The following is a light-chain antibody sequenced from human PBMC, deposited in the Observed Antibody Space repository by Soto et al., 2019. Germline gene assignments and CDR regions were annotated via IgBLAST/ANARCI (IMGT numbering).Light chain of an antibody. J-gene: IGLJ2*01. Sequence: QLVLTQSSSASASLGSSVKLTCTLSSGHSSYIIAWHQQQPGKAPRYLMKLERSGSYNKGSGVPDRFSGSSSEADRYLTNSNLQFEDEADYYCETWDSNTRVFGGGTKLTVL. CDR3: ETWDSNTRV. CDR2: LERSGSY. V-gene: IGLV4-60*02. CDR1: SGHSSYI.